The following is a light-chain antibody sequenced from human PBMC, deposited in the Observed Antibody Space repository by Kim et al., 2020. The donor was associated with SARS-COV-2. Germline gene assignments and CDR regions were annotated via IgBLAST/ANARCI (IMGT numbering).Light chain of an antibody. V-gene: IGKV3D-15*01. Sequence: APGGRTTLSCRASESVSSNLALYQQKPGQAPRLLIYGASTRATGIPATFSGSGSGTEFTLTISSLQSEDFAVYYCQQYNNWPPLTFGGGTKVDIK. CDR1: ESVSSN. CDR2: GAS. J-gene: IGKJ4*01. CDR3: QQYNNWPPLT.